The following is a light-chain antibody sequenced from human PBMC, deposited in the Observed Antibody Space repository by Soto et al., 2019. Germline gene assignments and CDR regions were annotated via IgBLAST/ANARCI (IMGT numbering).Light chain of an antibody. CDR1: SSDVGGYNY. CDR3: SSYTSSSTPVV. V-gene: IGLV2-14*01. CDR2: EVI. J-gene: IGLJ2*01. Sequence: QSVLTQPASVSGAPGQSITISCTGTSSDVGGYNYVSWYQKHPGKAPKLMIYEVINRPSGVSNLFSGSKSGNTASLTISGLQAEDEADYYCSSYTSSSTPVVFGGGTKLTVL.